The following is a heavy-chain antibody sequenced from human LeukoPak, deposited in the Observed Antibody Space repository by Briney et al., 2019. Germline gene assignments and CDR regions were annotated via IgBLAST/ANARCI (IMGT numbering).Heavy chain of an antibody. J-gene: IGHJ6*04. Sequence: ASVKVSCKASGYTFTSYGISWVRQAPGQGLERMGWISAYNGNTNYAQKLQGRVTMTTDTSTSTAYMELRSLRSDDTAVYYCAREHLNWNDPGPYYYYGMDVWGKGTTVTVSS. CDR1: GYTFTSYG. CDR2: ISAYNGNT. D-gene: IGHD1-1*01. V-gene: IGHV1-18*04. CDR3: AREHLNWNDPGPYYYYGMDV.